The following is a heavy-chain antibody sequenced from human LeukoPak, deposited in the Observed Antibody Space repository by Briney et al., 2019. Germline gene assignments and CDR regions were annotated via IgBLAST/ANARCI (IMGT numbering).Heavy chain of an antibody. CDR1: GFTFSDNY. J-gene: IGHJ4*02. Sequence: AGGSLRLSCAASGFTFSDNYMTWVRQAPGKGLEWVSAISGSGGSTYYADSVKGRFTISRDNSKNTLYLQMNSLRAEDTAVYYCGSSFLGGLFRPFDYWGQGTLVTVSS. CDR3: GSSFLGGLFRPFDY. V-gene: IGHV3-23*01. CDR2: ISGSGGST. D-gene: IGHD3-10*01.